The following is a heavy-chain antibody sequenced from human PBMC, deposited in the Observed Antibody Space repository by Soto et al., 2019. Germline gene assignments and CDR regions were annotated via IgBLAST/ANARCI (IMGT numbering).Heavy chain of an antibody. CDR3: SREYTRSSSWPYCFDY. J-gene: IGHJ4*02. D-gene: IGHD6-13*01. Sequence: SVKVSCKASGYTFTTYGISWLGQAPGQGIEWIGWISAYRLSTKFAQKLQGRVTMTTDTSPTTADMPLRNLTSDDTAAYYCSREYTRSSSWPYCFDYWGQGTLVTVSS. CDR2: ISAYRLST. V-gene: IGHV1-18*01. CDR1: GYTFTTYG.